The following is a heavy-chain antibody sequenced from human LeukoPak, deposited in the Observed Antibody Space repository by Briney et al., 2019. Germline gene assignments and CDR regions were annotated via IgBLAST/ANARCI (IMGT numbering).Heavy chain of an antibody. CDR3: ATNQGDSYCYYGMDV. V-gene: IGHV3-23*01. CDR2: NSGSGGST. CDR1: GFTFSSYA. Sequence: GGSLRLSCVASGFTFSSYAMSWVRQAPGKGLEWVSANSGSGGSTYYADSVKGRFTISRDNSKNTLYLQMNSLRAEDTAVYYCATNQGDSYCYYGMDVWGKGTTVTVSS. D-gene: IGHD3-16*01. J-gene: IGHJ6*04.